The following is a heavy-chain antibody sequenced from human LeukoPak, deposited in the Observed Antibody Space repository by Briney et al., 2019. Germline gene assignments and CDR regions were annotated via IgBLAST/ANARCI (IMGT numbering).Heavy chain of an antibody. CDR1: GGSITSYY. J-gene: IGHJ3*02. CDR3: ARQEYSNGWYGAFDI. Sequence: SETRSLTCTVSGGSITSYYWSWIRQPPGKGLEWIGYIYYSGSTNYNPSLKSRVTISLDTSKNQFSLKLSSVTAADTAVYYCARQEYSNGWYGAFDIWGQGTMVTVSS. CDR2: IYYSGST. D-gene: IGHD6-19*01. V-gene: IGHV4-59*08.